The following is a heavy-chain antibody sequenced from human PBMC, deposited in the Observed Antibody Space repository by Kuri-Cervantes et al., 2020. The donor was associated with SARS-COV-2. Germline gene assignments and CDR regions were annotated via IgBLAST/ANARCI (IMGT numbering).Heavy chain of an antibody. CDR2: MSGSGGST. Sequence: GESLKISCAASGFTFSSYAMSWVRQAPGKGLEWVAAMSGSGGSTYYAASVKGRFTISRDNSENTLYLQMNRLRAEDTAVYYCAKDREDTVVVPAAHSPDAFDIWGQGTMVTVSS. CDR1: GFTFSSYA. V-gene: IGHV3-23*01. CDR3: AKDREDTVVVPAAHSPDAFDI. D-gene: IGHD2-2*01. J-gene: IGHJ3*02.